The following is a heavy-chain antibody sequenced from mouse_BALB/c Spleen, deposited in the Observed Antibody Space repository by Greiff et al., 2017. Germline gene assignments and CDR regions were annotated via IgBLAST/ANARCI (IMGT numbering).Heavy chain of an antibody. J-gene: IGHJ4*01. V-gene: IGHV1-14*01. CDR3: ARGRNYYDYDDLYYYAMDY. CDR1: GYTFTSYV. CDR2: INPYNDGT. Sequence: EVQRVESGPELVKPGASVKMSCKASGYTFTSYVMHWVKQKPGQGLEWIGYINPYNDGTKYNEKFKGKATLTSDKSSSTAYMELSSLTSEDSAVYYCARGRNYYDYDDLYYYAMDYWGQGTSVTVSS. D-gene: IGHD2-4*01.